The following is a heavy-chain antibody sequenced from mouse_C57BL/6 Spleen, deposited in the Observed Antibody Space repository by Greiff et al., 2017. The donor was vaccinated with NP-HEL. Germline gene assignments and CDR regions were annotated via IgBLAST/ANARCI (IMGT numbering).Heavy chain of an antibody. D-gene: IGHD2-3*01. CDR3: ARSGGYDGLLDY. Sequence: QVQLKESGPELVKPGASVKISCKASGYAFSSSWMNWVKQRPGKGLEWIGRIYPGDGDTNYNGKFKGKATLTADKSSSTAYMQLSSLTSEDSAVYFCARSGGYDGLLDYWGQGTTLTVSS. CDR2: IYPGDGDT. J-gene: IGHJ2*01. V-gene: IGHV1-82*01. CDR1: GYAFSSSW.